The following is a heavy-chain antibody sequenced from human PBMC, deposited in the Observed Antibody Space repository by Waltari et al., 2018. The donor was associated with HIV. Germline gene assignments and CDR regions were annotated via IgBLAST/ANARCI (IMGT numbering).Heavy chain of an antibody. Sequence: QVHLVQSGAEVKKPGASVKVSCKASGYTLTGYYMHWVRQAPGQGLEWMGRINPNSGGANYAQKFQGRVTMTRDTSISTAYMELSGLRSDDTAVYHCASTYGSGSSYFYYYYMDVWGKGTTVTVSS. V-gene: IGHV1-2*06. J-gene: IGHJ6*03. CDR3: ASTYGSGSSYFYYYYMDV. CDR1: GYTLTGYY. D-gene: IGHD3-10*01. CDR2: INPNSGGA.